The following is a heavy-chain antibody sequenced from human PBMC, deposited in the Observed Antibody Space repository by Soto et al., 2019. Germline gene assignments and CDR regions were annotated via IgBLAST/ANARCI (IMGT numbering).Heavy chain of an antibody. CDR3: ARDNIVATIGRLSTVVNYYYGMDV. V-gene: IGHV3-48*02. D-gene: IGHD5-12*01. CDR2: ISSSSSTI. J-gene: IGHJ6*02. CDR1: GFTFSSYS. Sequence: GGSLRLSCAASGFTFSSYSMNWVRQAPGKGLEWVSYISSSSSTIYYADSVKGRFTISRDNAKNSLYLQMNSLRDEDTAVYYCARDNIVATIGRLSTVVNYYYGMDVWGQGTTVTVSS.